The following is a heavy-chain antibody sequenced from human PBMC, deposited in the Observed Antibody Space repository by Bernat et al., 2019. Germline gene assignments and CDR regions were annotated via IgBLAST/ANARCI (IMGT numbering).Heavy chain of an antibody. CDR2: ISSSGSTI. J-gene: IGHJ4*02. CDR1: GFTFSSYE. V-gene: IGHV3-48*03. D-gene: IGHD5-12*01. CDR3: ARSGPARGYSGYDFYY. Sequence: VQLVESGGGLVQPGGSLRLSCAASGFTFSSYEMNWVRQAPGKGLEWVSYISSSGSTIYYADSVKGRFTISRDNAKNSLYLQMNSLRAEDTAVYYCARSGPARGYSGYDFYYWGQGTLVTVSS.